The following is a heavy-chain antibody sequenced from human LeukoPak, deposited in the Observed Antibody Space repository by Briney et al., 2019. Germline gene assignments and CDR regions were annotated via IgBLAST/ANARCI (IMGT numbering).Heavy chain of an antibody. Sequence: GGSLRLSCAASGFTFSSYGMHWVRQAPGKVLEWVAVIWYDGSNKYYADSVKGRFTISRDNSKNTPYLQMNSLRAEDTAVYYCARDGYSLEFDYWGQGTLVTVSS. CDR3: ARDGYSLEFDY. CDR1: GFTFSSYG. V-gene: IGHV3-33*01. D-gene: IGHD2-21*01. CDR2: IWYDGSNK. J-gene: IGHJ4*02.